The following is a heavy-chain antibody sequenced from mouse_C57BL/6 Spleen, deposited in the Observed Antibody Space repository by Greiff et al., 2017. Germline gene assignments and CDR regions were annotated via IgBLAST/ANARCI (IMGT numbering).Heavy chain of an antibody. J-gene: IGHJ4*01. CDR1: GYTFTSYW. CDR2: IHPNSGST. V-gene: IGHV1-64*01. D-gene: IGHD1-1*01. Sequence: QVQLQQPGAELVKPGASVKLSCKASGYTFTSYWMHWVKQRPGQGLEWIGMIHPNSGSTNYNEKFKSKATLTVDKSSSTAYMQLSSLTSEDSAVYYCARRGEFIRGYYYAMDYWGQGTSVTVSS. CDR3: ARRGEFIRGYYYAMDY.